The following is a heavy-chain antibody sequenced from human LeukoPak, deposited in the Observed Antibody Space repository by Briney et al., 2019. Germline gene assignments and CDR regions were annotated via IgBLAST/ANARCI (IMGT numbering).Heavy chain of an antibody. CDR1: GFIFSSYA. Sequence: GRSLRLSCAASGFIFSSYAMHWVRQAPGKGLEWVAVISYDGSNKYYADSVKGRFTISRDNSKNTLYLQMNSLRAEDTAVYYCARGSDQRGYSGEIDYWGQGTLVTVSS. J-gene: IGHJ4*02. CDR3: ARGSDQRGYSGEIDY. CDR2: ISYDGSNK. V-gene: IGHV3-30*04. D-gene: IGHD5-12*01.